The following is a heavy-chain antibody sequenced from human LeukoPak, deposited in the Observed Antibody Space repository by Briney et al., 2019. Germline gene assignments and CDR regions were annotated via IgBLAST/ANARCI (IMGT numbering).Heavy chain of an antibody. Sequence: LSLTCTVSGGSISSGDYYWSWIRQPAGKGLEWVASISSSSGYIYYADSVKGRFTISRDNAKNSLYLQMNSLRAEDTAVYYCVRKGGPYTFDHWGQGTLVTVSS. CDR2: ISSSSGYI. D-gene: IGHD1-1*01. CDR1: GGSISSGDYY. J-gene: IGHJ4*02. V-gene: IGHV3-11*06. CDR3: VRKGGPYTFDH.